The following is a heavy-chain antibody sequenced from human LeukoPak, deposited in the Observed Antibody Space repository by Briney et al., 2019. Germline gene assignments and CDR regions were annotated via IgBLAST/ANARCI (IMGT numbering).Heavy chain of an antibody. D-gene: IGHD1-14*01. CDR3: ARVPGDY. CDR2: ISSSSNYI. CDR1: GFTFSTYS. V-gene: IGHV3-21*01. J-gene: IGHJ4*02. Sequence: PGGSLRLSCAASGFTFSTYSMNWVRQAPGKGLEWVSSISSSSNYIYYADAVKGRFTISRDNAKNSLYLQMNSLRAEDTAVYYCARVPGDYWGQGTLVTVSS.